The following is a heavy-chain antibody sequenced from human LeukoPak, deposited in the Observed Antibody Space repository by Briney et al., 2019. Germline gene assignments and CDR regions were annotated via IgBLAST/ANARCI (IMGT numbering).Heavy chain of an antibody. CDR1: GGSLSGYF. V-gene: IGHV4-34*01. CDR3: ARNNYGDYVDAFDI. CDR2: INHSGST. J-gene: IGHJ3*02. D-gene: IGHD4-17*01. Sequence: PSETLSLTCAVYGGSLSGYFWSWIRQPPGRGLEWIGEINHSGSTNYNPSLKSRVTLSVATSKNQFSLKMSSVTAEDTAVYYCARNNYGDYVDAFDIWGQGTMVTVSS.